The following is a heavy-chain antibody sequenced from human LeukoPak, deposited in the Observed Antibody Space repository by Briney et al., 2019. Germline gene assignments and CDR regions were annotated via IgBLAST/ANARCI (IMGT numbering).Heavy chain of an antibody. CDR3: ARKSVAATPRDIVYQYSYMDV. J-gene: IGHJ6*03. V-gene: IGHV7-4-1*02. D-gene: IGHD2-15*01. CDR1: GYTFTSYA. Sequence: GASVKVSCKSSGYTFTSYAMNWVRQAPGQGVEWMGWISTNTGNPTYAQGFTGRFVFSLDTSVSTAYLQISSLKAEDTAVYYCARKSVAATPRDIVYQYSYMDVWGKGTTVTVSS. CDR2: ISTNTGNP.